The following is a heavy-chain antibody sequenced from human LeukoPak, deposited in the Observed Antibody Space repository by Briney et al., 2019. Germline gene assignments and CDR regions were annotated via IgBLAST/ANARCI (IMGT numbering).Heavy chain of an antibody. V-gene: IGHV3-23*01. Sequence: GGSLRLSCAASGFTFSSYAMSWVRQAPGKGLEWVSAISGSGGSTYYADSVRGRFTISRDNSKNTLYLQMNSLRVEDTAVYFCARDPGAFPYFFDSWGQGTLVTVSS. D-gene: IGHD4/OR15-4a*01. J-gene: IGHJ4*02. CDR2: ISGSGGST. CDR3: ARDPGAFPYFFDS. CDR1: GFTFSSYA.